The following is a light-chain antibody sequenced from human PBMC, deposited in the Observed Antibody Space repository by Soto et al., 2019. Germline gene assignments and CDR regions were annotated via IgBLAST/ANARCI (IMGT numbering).Light chain of an antibody. CDR1: SSDVGGYNY. V-gene: IGLV2-14*01. J-gene: IGLJ2*01. CDR2: EVS. CDR3: SSYISSSTLVV. Sequence: QSALTQPASVSGSPGQSITISCTGTSSDVGGYNYVSWYQQHPGKAPKLMIYEVSNRPSGVSNRFSGSKSGNTASLPISGLQAEDEADYYCSSYISSSTLVVFGGGTKVTVL.